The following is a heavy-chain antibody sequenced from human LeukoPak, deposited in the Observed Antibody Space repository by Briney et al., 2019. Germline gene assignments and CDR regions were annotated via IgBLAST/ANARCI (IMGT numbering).Heavy chain of an antibody. Sequence: ASVKVSCKASGYTFTGYYMHWVRQAPGQGLEWMGWINPNSGGTNYAQKFQGRVTMTRDTSISTAYMELSRLRSDDTAVYYCARTGIGGYCSSTSCYTATDAFDIWGQGTMVTVSS. D-gene: IGHD2-2*02. CDR3: ARTGIGGYCSSTSCYTATDAFDI. J-gene: IGHJ3*02. V-gene: IGHV1-2*02. CDR1: GYTFTGYY. CDR2: INPNSGGT.